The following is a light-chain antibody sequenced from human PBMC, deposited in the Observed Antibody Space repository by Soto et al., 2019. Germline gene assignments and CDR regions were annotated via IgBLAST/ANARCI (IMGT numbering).Light chain of an antibody. J-gene: IGKJ5*01. V-gene: IGKV1-9*01. CDR2: AAS. Sequence: IQMTQSPSSLSASVGDRVTIACRASQSISSYLNWYQQKPGKAPKLLIYAASSLQSGVQSSFSGSGSGTEFTLTISRLQPEDFATYYCQQFNNYITFGQGTRLEIK. CDR1: QSISSY. CDR3: QQFNNYIT.